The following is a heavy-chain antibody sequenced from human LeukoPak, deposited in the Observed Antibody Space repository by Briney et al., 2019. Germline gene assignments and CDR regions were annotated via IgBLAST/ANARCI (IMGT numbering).Heavy chain of an antibody. CDR1: GYTFTSYD. V-gene: IGHV1-18*01. CDR2: ISAYNGNT. J-gene: IGHJ4*02. Sequence: ASVKVSCKASGYTFTSYDINWVRQATGQGLEWMGWISAYNGNTNYAQKLQGRVTMTTDTSTSTAYMELRSLRSDDTAVYYCARFYYDSSGYYSGGDYWGQGTLVTVSS. CDR3: ARFYYDSSGYYSGGDY. D-gene: IGHD3-22*01.